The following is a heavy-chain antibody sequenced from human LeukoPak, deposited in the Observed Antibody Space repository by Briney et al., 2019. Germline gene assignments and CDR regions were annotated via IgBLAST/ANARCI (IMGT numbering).Heavy chain of an antibody. V-gene: IGHV4-34*01. CDR2: INHSGST. Sequence: SETLSLTCAVYGGSFSVYYWSWIRQPPGKGLEWIGEINHSGSTNYNPSLKSRVTISVDTSKNQFSLKLSSVTAADTAVYYCARGQFGYYYDSSGSSGWFDPWGQGALVTVSS. J-gene: IGHJ5*02. CDR3: ARGQFGYYYDSSGSSGWFDP. CDR1: GGSFSVYY. D-gene: IGHD3-22*01.